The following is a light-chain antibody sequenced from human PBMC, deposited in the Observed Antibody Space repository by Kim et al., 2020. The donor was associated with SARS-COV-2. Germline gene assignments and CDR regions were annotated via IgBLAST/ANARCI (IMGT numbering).Light chain of an antibody. Sequence: SPGDRATLSCRASQSLSSNSLTWYQQRPGQAPRLLIYGASSRVTGIPDRFSGSGSGTDFTLTITRLEPEDFAVYYCQQYGSSPLTFGQGTKVDIK. CDR3: QQYGSSPLT. J-gene: IGKJ1*01. CDR1: QSLSSNS. CDR2: GAS. V-gene: IGKV3-20*01.